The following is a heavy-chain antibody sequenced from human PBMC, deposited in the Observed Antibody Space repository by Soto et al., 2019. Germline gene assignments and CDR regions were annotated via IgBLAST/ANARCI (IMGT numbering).Heavy chain of an antibody. CDR3: ARDSGPDIVVVPAPGY. CDR1: GFTFSSYG. J-gene: IGHJ4*02. Sequence: HPGGSLRLSCAASGFTFSSYGMHWVRQAPGKGLEWVAVIWYDGSNKYYADSVKGRFTISRDNSKNTLYLQMNSLRAEDTAVYYCARDSGPDIVVVPAPGYWGQGTLVTVSS. D-gene: IGHD2-2*01. V-gene: IGHV3-33*01. CDR2: IWYDGSNK.